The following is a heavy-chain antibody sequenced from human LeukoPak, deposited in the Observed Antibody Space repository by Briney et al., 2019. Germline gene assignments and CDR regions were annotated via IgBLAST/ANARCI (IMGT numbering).Heavy chain of an antibody. V-gene: IGHV3-21*01. Sequence: GGSLRLSCAASGFTFSSYSMNWVRQAPGKGLEWVSSISSSSSYIYYADSVKGRFTISRDNAKNSLYLQMNSLRAEDTAVYYCARVTWLSAAGTEGNFDYWGQGTLVTVSS. CDR2: ISSSSSYI. D-gene: IGHD6-13*01. J-gene: IGHJ4*02. CDR3: ARVTWLSAAGTEGNFDY. CDR1: GFTFSSYS.